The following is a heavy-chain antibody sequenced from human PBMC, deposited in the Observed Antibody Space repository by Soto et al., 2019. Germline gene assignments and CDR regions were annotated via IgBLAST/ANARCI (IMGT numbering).Heavy chain of an antibody. J-gene: IGHJ6*02. CDR3: AKDGVVRGVPHYYYYGMDV. V-gene: IGHV3-23*01. D-gene: IGHD3-10*01. Sequence: GGSLRLSCAASGFTFSSYAMSWVRQAPGKGLEWVSAISGSGGSTYYADSVKGRFTISRDNSKNTLYLQMNSLRAEDTAVYYCAKDGVVRGVPHYYYYGMDVWGQGTTVTVS. CDR1: GFTFSSYA. CDR2: ISGSGGST.